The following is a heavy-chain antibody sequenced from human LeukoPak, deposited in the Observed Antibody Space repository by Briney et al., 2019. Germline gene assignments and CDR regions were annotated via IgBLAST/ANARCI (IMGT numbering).Heavy chain of an antibody. V-gene: IGHV4-34*01. D-gene: IGHD6-6*01. J-gene: IGHJ6*02. CDR2: INHSGSP. CDR3: ARRGVYSSSPKAPIYYSGSGGMDV. CDR1: GGSFSGYY. Sequence: SETLSLTCAVYGGSFSGYYWSWIRQPPGKGLGGMGEINHSGSPNYNPSLKSRVTISVDTSKDQFSLKLSSVTAADTAVYYCARRGVYSSSPKAPIYYSGSGGMDVWGQGTTVTVSS.